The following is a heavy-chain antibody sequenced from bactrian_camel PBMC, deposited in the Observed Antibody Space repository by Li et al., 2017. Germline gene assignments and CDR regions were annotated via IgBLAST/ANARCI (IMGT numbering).Heavy chain of an antibody. Sequence: HVQLVESGGGSVQAGGSLRLSCTASFYASCMGWARQRPGKEREGVASIFGPSNAKYADAVKDRFTISRDNAKTTVYLQMNSLKPEDTGMYYCNTAWFDLIAGPVEHWGRGTQVTVS. J-gene: IGHJ4*01. D-gene: IGHD6*01. V-gene: IGHV3S9*01. CDR3: NTAWFDLIAGPVEH. CDR1: FYASC. CDR2: IFGPSNA.